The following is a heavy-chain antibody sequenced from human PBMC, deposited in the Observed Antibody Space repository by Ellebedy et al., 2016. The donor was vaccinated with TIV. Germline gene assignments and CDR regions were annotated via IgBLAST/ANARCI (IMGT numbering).Heavy chain of an antibody. CDR2: ISSSSSTI. D-gene: IGHD3-3*01. Sequence: GESLKISCAASGFTFSSYSMNWVRQAPGKGLEWVSYISSSSSTIYYADSVKGRFTISRDNAKNSLYLQMNSLRAEDTAVYYCAREEWLLPFDYWGQGTLVTVSS. CDR1: GFTFSSYS. CDR3: AREEWLLPFDY. J-gene: IGHJ4*02. V-gene: IGHV3-48*01.